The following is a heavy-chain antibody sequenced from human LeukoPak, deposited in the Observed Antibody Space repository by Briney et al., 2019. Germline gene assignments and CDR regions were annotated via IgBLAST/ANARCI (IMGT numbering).Heavy chain of an antibody. Sequence: HPGGSLRLSCAASGFTFSSYAMRGVRQAPGKGLEWVSHITSSGSATYYAVCVKGRFTIPRDNSDNTLYLQLNSVRAEDTAVYYCAKDRPNYYGSNGHYYKLNGDCWGQGTLVTVSS. CDR2: ITSSGSAT. J-gene: IGHJ4*02. D-gene: IGHD3-22*01. CDR1: GFTFSSYA. CDR3: AKDRPNYYGSNGHYYKLNGDC. V-gene: IGHV3-23*01.